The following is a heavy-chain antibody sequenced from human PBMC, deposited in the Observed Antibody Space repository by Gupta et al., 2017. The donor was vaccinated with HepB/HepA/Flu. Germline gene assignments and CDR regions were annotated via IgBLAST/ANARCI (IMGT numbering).Heavy chain of an antibody. CDR3: VRERTGYSSRWYFSAFDI. CDR1: EFTFNSYW. Sequence: EVHLVESGGGLAQPGGSLRLSCVASEFTFNSYWMHWFRQAPGKGLEWGSRIRGDGSSTKYADSVKGRFSISRDNAKNTLYLQMSSLRAEDTAVYYCVRERTGYSSRWYFSAFDIWGQGTMVTVSS. CDR2: IRGDGSST. D-gene: IGHD6-13*01. V-gene: IGHV3-74*01. J-gene: IGHJ3*02.